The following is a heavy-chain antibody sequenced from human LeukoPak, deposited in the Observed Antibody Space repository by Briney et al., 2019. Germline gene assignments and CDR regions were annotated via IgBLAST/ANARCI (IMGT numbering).Heavy chain of an antibody. Sequence: ASVKVSCKVSGYTLTELSMHWVRQAPGKGLEWMGGFDPEDGETIYAQKFQGRVTMTEDTSTDTAYMELSSLRSEDTAVYYCATAPQYSSSWYPKDPWGQGTLVTVSS. J-gene: IGHJ5*02. CDR2: FDPEDGET. CDR3: ATAPQYSSSWYPKDP. CDR1: GYTLTELS. D-gene: IGHD6-13*01. V-gene: IGHV1-24*01.